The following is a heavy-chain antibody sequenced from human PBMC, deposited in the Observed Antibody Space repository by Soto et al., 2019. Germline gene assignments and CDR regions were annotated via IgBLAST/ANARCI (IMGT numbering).Heavy chain of an antibody. CDR1: GGSISTYH. CDR3: AREKRYCSGGSCYSDGMDV. J-gene: IGHJ6*02. V-gene: IGHV4-59*13. D-gene: IGHD2-15*01. CDR2: IYYSGST. Sequence: LSLTCTVSGGSISTYHWSWIRQPPGKGLEWIGYIYYSGSTNYNPSLKSRVTISVDTSKNQVSLKLSSVTAADTAMYYCAREKRYCSGGSCYSDGMDVWGQGTTVTVSS.